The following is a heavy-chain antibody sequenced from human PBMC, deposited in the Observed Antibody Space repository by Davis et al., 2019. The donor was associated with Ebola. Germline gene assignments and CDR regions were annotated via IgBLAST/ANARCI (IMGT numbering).Heavy chain of an antibody. Sequence: GESLKISCEASGFSVSSNFTSWVRQAPGKGLAWVSGMSSDNNRDYADSVKGRSAISRDNGKNSLYLEMYNLRAEDTALYYCVKDTRYRSLYPVGFDPWGQGTLVTVSS. J-gene: IGHJ5*02. D-gene: IGHD6-19*01. CDR2: MSSDNNR. V-gene: IGHV3-53*05. CDR3: VKDTRYRSLYPVGFDP. CDR1: GFSVSSNF.